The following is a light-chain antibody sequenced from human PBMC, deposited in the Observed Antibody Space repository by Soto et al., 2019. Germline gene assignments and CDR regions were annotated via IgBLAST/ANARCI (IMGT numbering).Light chain of an antibody. CDR1: QSVSSRY. CDR2: GAS. V-gene: IGKV3-20*01. Sequence: ENVLTQSPDTLSLSPGDRATPSCRASQSVSSRYLAWYQQKPGQAPRLLIYGASSRATGTPDRFSGSGSGTEFTLTISRLEPEDFAVYYCQQYGSSPLYTFGHGTKLEIK. CDR3: QQYGSSPLYT. J-gene: IGKJ2*01.